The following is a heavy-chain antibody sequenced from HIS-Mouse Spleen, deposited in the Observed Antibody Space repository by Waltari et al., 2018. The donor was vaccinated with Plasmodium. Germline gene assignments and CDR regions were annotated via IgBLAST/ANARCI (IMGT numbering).Heavy chain of an antibody. J-gene: IGHJ3*02. CDR3: ARETAYGITGTTAFDI. D-gene: IGHD1-7*01. V-gene: IGHV4-34*01. Sequence: QVQLQQWGAGLLKPSETLSLTCAVYGGSFSGYYWSGIRRPPGKGLEWIGEINHSGSTNYNPSLKSRVTISVDTSKNQFSLKLSSVTAADTAVYYCARETAYGITGTTAFDIWGQGTLVTVSS. CDR2: INHSGST. CDR1: GGSFSGYY.